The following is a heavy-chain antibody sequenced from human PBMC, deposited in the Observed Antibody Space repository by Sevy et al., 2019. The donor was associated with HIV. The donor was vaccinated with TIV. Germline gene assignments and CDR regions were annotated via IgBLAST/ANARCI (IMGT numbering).Heavy chain of an antibody. CDR3: AREDSDEVPAAPSQSNRYYGMDV. CDR2: ITQDGSEK. J-gene: IGHJ6*02. CDR1: GFTFSSYW. D-gene: IGHD2-2*01. V-gene: IGHV3-7*03. Sequence: GGSLRLSCAASGFTFSSYWMSWVRQAPGKGLEWVANITQDGSEKYYVDSVKGRFTISRDNAKNSLYLQMNSLRAEDTAVYYCAREDSDEVPAAPSQSNRYYGMDVWGHGTTVTVSS.